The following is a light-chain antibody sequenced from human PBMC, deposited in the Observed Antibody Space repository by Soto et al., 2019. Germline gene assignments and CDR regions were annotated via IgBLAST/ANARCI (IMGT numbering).Light chain of an antibody. CDR3: GSWDSSLSAYV. J-gene: IGLJ1*01. CDR2: DDN. V-gene: IGLV1-51*01. Sequence: QSVLTQPPSASATPGQRVSISCSGSRSNIGSNYVYWYQQLPGAAPRLLIYDDNKRPSGIPDRFSGSKSGTSATLGITGFQTGDEADYYCGSWDSSLSAYVFGTGTKLTVL. CDR1: RSNIGSNY.